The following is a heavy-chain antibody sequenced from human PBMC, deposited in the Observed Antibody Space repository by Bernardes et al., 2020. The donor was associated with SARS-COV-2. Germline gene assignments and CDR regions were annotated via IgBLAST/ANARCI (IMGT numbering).Heavy chain of an antibody. CDR3: ARSSRITMVRGVPYWFDP. Sequence: SEPLSLTCAVYGGSFSGYYWSWIRQPTGKGLEWIGEINHSGSTNYNPSLKSRVTISVDTSKNQFSLKLSSVTAADTAVYYCARSSRITMVRGVPYWFDPWGQGTLVTVSS. J-gene: IGHJ5*02. D-gene: IGHD3-10*01. CDR2: INHSGST. CDR1: GGSFSGYY. V-gene: IGHV4-34*01.